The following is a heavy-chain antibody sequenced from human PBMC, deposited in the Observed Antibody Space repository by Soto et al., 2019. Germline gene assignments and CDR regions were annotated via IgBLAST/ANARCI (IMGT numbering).Heavy chain of an antibody. CDR1: GFTFSSYG. D-gene: IGHD3-9*01. V-gene: IGHV3-33*01. CDR3: ARFDPRDNYYGMEV. CDR2: IWYDGSNK. J-gene: IGHJ6*02. Sequence: VGSLRLSCAASGFTFSSYGMHWVRQAPGKGLEWVAVIWYDGSNKYYADSVKGRFTISRDNSKNTLYLQMNSLRAEDTAVYYCARFDPRDNYYGMEVWGQGTTVTVSS.